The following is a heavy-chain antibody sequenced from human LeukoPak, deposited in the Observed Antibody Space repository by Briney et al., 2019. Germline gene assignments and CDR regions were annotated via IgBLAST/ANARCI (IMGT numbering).Heavy chain of an antibody. CDR3: ARGRYYGMDV. Sequence: GRSLRLSCAASGFTFSSYGMHWVRQAPGKGLEWVANIKQDGSEKYYVDSVKGRFTISRDNAENTLYLQMNSLRAEDTAVYYCARGRYYGMDVWGQGTTVTVSS. CDR2: IKQDGSEK. CDR1: GFTFSSYG. V-gene: IGHV3-7*01. J-gene: IGHJ6*02.